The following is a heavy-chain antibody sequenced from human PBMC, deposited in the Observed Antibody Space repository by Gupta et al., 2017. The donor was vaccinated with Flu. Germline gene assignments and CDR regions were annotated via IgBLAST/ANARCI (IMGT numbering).Heavy chain of an antibody. CDR3: YSYCNSATCPPS. CDR1: GFTFRTYW. Sequence: EVQLVESGGGLVQPGGSLRLSCAASGFTFRTYWMHWVRQAPGKGLVWVSRITSDGTTASYADFVTGRFTISRDNAKNMLYLQMNSLRPEDTAVYYCYSYCNSATCPPSWGQGTPVTVSS. CDR2: ITSDGTTA. V-gene: IGHV3-74*01. J-gene: IGHJ5*02. D-gene: IGHD2-2*01.